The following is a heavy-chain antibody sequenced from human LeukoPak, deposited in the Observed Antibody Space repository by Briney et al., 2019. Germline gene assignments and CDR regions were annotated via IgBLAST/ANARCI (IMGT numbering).Heavy chain of an antibody. CDR2: INSRSTSK. J-gene: IGHJ1*01. CDR3: ASGPLTVVTPRYFQH. D-gene: IGHD4-23*01. Sequence: GGSLRLSCDASGFTFSTYSINWVRQAPGRGLEWVSSINSRSTSKDYADSVKGRFTISRDNTKNSVYLDMNSLRSEDTAVYYCASGPLTVVTPRYFQHWGQGTLVTVSS. CDR1: GFTFSTYS. V-gene: IGHV3-21*04.